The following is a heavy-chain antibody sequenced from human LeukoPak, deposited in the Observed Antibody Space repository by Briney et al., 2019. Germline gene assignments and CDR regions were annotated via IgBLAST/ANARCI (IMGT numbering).Heavy chain of an antibody. J-gene: IGHJ4*02. CDR2: MNPNSGNT. CDR1: GYTFTSYD. D-gene: IGHD3-3*01. CDR3: ARGPPLLRFLEWLFPPTFDY. Sequence: ASVKVPCKASGYTFTSYDINWVRQATGQGLVWMGWMNPNSGNTGYAQKFQGRVTMTRNTSISTAYMELSSLRSEDTAVYYCARGPPLLRFLEWLFPPTFDYWGQGTLVTVSS. V-gene: IGHV1-8*01.